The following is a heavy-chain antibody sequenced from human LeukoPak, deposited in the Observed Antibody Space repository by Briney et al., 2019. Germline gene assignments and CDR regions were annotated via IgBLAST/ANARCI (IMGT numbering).Heavy chain of an antibody. V-gene: IGHV5-51*01. CDR2: IYPGDSDT. Sequence: ESLKISCKGSGYSFTSYWIGWVRQMPGKGLEWMGIIYPGDSDTRYSPSFQGQVTISADKSISTAYLQWSSLKASDTATYYCALLSITIFGVVPGYFDYWGQGTLVTVSS. J-gene: IGHJ4*02. CDR1: GYSFTSYW. D-gene: IGHD3-3*01. CDR3: ALLSITIFGVVPGYFDY.